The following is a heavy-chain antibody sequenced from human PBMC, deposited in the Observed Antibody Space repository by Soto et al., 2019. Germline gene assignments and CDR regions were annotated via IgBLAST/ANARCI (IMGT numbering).Heavy chain of an antibody. Sequence: SVKVSCKASGGTFSSYAISWVRQAPGQGLEWMGGIIPIFGTANYAQKFQGRVTITADESTSTAYMELSSLRSEDTAVYYCARGAEWELPSHNSFDYCGQGTLVTDSS. CDR2: IIPIFGTA. CDR3: ARGAEWELPSHNSFDY. J-gene: IGHJ4*02. D-gene: IGHD1-26*01. V-gene: IGHV1-69*13. CDR1: GGTFSSYA.